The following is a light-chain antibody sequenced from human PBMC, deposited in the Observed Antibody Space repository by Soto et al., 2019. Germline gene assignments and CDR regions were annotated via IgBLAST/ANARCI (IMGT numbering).Light chain of an antibody. CDR3: SSYTSAGTLV. CDR2: EVR. V-gene: IGLV2-14*01. Sequence: QSVLTQPASVSGSPGQSITISCTGTSSDVGGYNYVSWYQQHPGKAPKLMIYEVRNRPSGISNRFSGSKSGYTASPTISGLQAEDEADYYCSSYTSAGTLVFGGGTKVTVL. J-gene: IGLJ2*01. CDR1: SSDVGGYNY.